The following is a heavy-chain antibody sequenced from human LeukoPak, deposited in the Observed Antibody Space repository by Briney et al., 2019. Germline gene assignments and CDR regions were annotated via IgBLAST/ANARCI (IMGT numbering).Heavy chain of an antibody. CDR1: GFTFSSYA. V-gene: IGHV3-30-3*01. D-gene: IGHD6-19*01. CDR2: ISYDGSNK. Sequence: GGSLRLSCAASGFTFSSYAMHWVRQAPGKGLEWVAVISYDGSNKYYADSVKGRFTISRDNSKNTLYLQMNSLRAEDTAVYYCAREGQWLPTGYWGQGTLDTVSS. CDR3: AREGQWLPTGY. J-gene: IGHJ4*02.